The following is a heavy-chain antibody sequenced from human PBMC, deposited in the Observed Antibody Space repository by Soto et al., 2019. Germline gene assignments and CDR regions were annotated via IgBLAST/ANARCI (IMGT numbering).Heavy chain of an antibody. CDR1: GFTFSSYG. D-gene: IGHD3-10*01. Sequence: QVQLVESGGGVVQPGRSLRLSCAASGFTFSSYGMHWVRQAPGKGLEWVAVIWYDGSNKYYADSVKGRFTISRDNSKNTLYLQMNSLRAEDTDVYYCARDRLDLKTMVRGVIIDYYGMDVWGQGTTVTVSS. V-gene: IGHV3-33*01. CDR3: ARDRLDLKTMVRGVIIDYYGMDV. CDR2: IWYDGSNK. J-gene: IGHJ6*02.